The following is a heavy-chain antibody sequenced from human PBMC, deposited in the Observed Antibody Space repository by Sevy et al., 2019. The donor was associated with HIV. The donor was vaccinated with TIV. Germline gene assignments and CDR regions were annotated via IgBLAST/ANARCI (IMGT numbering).Heavy chain of an antibody. CDR2: FIPMFDTA. J-gene: IGHJ6*02. CDR1: GGTFSNYA. V-gene: IGHV1-69*13. CDR3: AGSYFDSTGYSPLYYYGMDV. D-gene: IGHD3-22*01. Sequence: ASVKVSCKASGGTFSNYAISWVRQAPGQGLEWMGGFIPMFDTANDAQKFQGKVTLTADGSTTTAYMELSSLRSDDTAVYYCAGSYFDSTGYSPLYYYGMDVWGQGTTVTVSS.